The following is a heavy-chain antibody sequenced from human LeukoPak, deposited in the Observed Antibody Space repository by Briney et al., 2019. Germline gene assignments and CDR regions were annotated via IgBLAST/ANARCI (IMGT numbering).Heavy chain of an antibody. CDR2: IIPILGIA. CDR3: ARGGCSGGSCYSLAPDYFDY. CDR1: GGTFSSYA. V-gene: IGHV1-69*10. D-gene: IGHD2-15*01. J-gene: IGHJ4*02. Sequence: ASVKVSCKASGGTFSSYAISWVRQAPGQGLEWMGGIIPILGIANYAQKFQGRVTITADKSTSTAYMELSSLRSEDTAVYYCARGGCSGGSCYSLAPDYFDYWGQGTLVTVSS.